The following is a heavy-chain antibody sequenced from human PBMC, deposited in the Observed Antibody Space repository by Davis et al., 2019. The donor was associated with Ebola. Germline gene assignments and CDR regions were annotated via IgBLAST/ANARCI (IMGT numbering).Heavy chain of an antibody. V-gene: IGHV3-66*01. CDR3: AREDCSGGSCYDH. CDR1: GFTVSSNY. CDR2: IYSGGST. J-gene: IGHJ5*02. D-gene: IGHD2-15*01. Sequence: GGSLRLSCAASGFTVSSNYMSWVRQAPGKGLEWVSVIYSGGSTYYADSVKGRFAISRDNSKNTLYLQMNSLRAEDTAVYYCAREDCSGGSCYDHWGQGTLVTVSS.